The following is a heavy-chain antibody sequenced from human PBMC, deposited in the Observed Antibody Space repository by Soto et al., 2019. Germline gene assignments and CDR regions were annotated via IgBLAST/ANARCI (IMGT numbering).Heavy chain of an antibody. CDR3: ATTVTTSPYYYYMDV. CDR1: GFTVSSNY. J-gene: IGHJ6*03. CDR2: IYSGGST. Sequence: EVQLVESGGGLVQPGGSLRLSCAASGFTVSSNYMSWVRQAPGKGLEWVSVIYSGGSTYYADSVKGRFTISRDNSKNTLYLQMNSLGAEDTAVYYCATTVTTSPYYYYMDVWGKGTTVTVSS. D-gene: IGHD4-17*01. V-gene: IGHV3-66*01.